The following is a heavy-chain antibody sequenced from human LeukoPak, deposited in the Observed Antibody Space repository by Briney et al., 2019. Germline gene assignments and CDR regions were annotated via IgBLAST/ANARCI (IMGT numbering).Heavy chain of an antibody. J-gene: IGHJ4*02. Sequence: PGGSLRLSCAASGFTFSDSAMHWVRQASGKGLEWVGRIRSKANNYATAYAASVKGRFTISRDDSENTAYLQMNSLKTEDTAVYYCARDPQRWLRSEFSIDLDYWGQGTLVTVSS. V-gene: IGHV3-73*01. CDR2: IRSKANNYAT. CDR1: GFTFSDSA. CDR3: ARDPQRWLRSEFSIDLDY. D-gene: IGHD5-24*01.